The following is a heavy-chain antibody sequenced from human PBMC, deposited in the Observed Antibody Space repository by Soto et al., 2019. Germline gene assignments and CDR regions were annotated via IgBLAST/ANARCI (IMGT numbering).Heavy chain of an antibody. V-gene: IGHV3-73*01. CDR3: TARGDYDYVNYYGMDV. J-gene: IGHJ6*02. D-gene: IGHD3-16*01. CDR2: IRSKANSYAT. Sequence: GGSLRLSCAASGFTFSGSAVHWVRQASGKGLEWVGRIRSKANSYATAYAASVKGRFTISRDASKNTAYLQMNSLKTEDTAVYYCTARGDYDYVNYYGMDVWGQGTTVTVSS. CDR1: GFTFSGSA.